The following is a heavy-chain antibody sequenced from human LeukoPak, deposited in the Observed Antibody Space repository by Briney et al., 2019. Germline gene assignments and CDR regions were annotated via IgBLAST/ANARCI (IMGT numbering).Heavy chain of an antibody. D-gene: IGHD6-6*01. CDR3: ARAGDSSSSNWFDP. V-gene: IGHV3-33*01. Sequence: GGSLRLSCAASGFTFSSYGMHWVRQAPGKGLEWVAVIWYDGSNKYYADSVKGRFTISRDNSKNTLYLQMNSLRAEDTAVYYCARAGDSSSSNWFDPWGQGTLVTVSS. J-gene: IGHJ5*02. CDR2: IWYDGSNK. CDR1: GFTFSSYG.